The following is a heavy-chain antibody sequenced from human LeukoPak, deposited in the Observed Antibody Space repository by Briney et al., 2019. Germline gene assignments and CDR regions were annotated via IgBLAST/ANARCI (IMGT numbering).Heavy chain of an antibody. CDR2: IKHDGSGK. J-gene: IGHJ4*02. CDR3: AKWRWRQSEYED. CDR1: GFSFSDHW. Sequence: GGSLRLSCEASGFSFSDHWMGWVRQTPGKGLECVANIKHDGSGKEYVDSVKGRFTISRDNAKNSVYLEMSSLRAEDTAVYYCAKWRWRQSEYEDWGQGTLVTVSS. D-gene: IGHD5-24*01. V-gene: IGHV3-7*01.